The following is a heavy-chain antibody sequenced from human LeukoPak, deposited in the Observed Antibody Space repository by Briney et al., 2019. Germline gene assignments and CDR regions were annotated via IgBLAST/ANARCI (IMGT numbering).Heavy chain of an antibody. CDR2: IYYSGST. J-gene: IGHJ4*02. D-gene: IGHD2-2*01. V-gene: IGHV4-30-4*08. CDR1: GGSISSGDYY. Sequence: SETLSLTCSVSGGSISSGDYYWSWIRQPPGKGLEWIGCIYYSGSTYYDPSLKSRLTISVDTSKNQFSLKLSSVTAADTGVYYCARGQYRRDYWGQGTLVTVSS. CDR3: ARGQYRRDY.